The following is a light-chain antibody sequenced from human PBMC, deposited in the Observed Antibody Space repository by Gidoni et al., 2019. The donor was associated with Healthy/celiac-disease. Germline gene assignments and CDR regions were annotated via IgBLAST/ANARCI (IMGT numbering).Light chain of an antibody. CDR3: LQDYNYPWT. Sequence: AIQMTQSPSSLSASVGDRVTITCRASQGLRNDLGWYQQKPGKAPKLLIYAASSLQSGVPSRFSGSGSGTDFTLTISSLQPEDFATYYCLQDYNYPWTFXXXTKVEIK. J-gene: IGKJ1*01. CDR1: QGLRND. CDR2: AAS. V-gene: IGKV1-6*01.